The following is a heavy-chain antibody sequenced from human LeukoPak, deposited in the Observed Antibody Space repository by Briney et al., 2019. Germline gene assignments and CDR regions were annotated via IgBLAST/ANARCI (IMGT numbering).Heavy chain of an antibody. V-gene: IGHV1-46*01. CDR2: INPSGGST. Sequence: ASVKVSCKASGYTXTSYYMHWVRQAPGQGLEWMGIINPSGGSTSYAQKFQGRVTMTRDTSTSTVYMELSSLRSEDTAVYYCARESREYYFDYWGQGTLVTVSS. J-gene: IGHJ4*02. CDR1: GYTXTSYY. CDR3: ARESREYYFDY.